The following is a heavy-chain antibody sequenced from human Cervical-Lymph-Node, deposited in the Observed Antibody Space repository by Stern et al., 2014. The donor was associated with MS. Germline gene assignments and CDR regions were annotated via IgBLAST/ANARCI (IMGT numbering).Heavy chain of an antibody. J-gene: IGHJ4*02. CDR2: ISWNSVTI. Sequence: VQLVQSGGGLVQPGRSLKLACAASGFTFDDYAMHWVRQTPGKGLEWASGISWNSVTIAYADSVKGRVTISRDNAKNSLYLQMNSLRAEDTALYFCAKGVEDGYNPAYFDYWGQGSLVIVSP. CDR3: AKGVEDGYNPAYFDY. D-gene: IGHD5-24*01. V-gene: IGHV3-9*01. CDR1: GFTFDDYA.